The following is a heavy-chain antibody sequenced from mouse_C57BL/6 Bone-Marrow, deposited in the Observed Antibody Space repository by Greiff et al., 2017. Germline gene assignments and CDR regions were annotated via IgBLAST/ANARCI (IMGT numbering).Heavy chain of an antibody. CDR3: AREITTVVAPYYYAMDY. J-gene: IGHJ4*01. D-gene: IGHD1-1*01. V-gene: IGHV1-69*01. CDR2: IDPSDSYT. Sequence: QVQLKQPGAELVMPGASVKLSCKASGYTFTSYWMHWVKQRPGQGLEWIGEIDPSDSYTNYNQKFKGKSTLTVDKSSSTAYMQLSSLTSEDSAVYYCAREITTVVAPYYYAMDYWGQGTSVTVSS. CDR1: GYTFTSYW.